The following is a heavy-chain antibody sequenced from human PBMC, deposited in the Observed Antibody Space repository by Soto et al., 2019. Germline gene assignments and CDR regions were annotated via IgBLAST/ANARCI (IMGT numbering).Heavy chain of an antibody. Sequence: PSETLSLTCTVSGGSISSSSYYWGWIRQPPGKGLEWIGSIYYSVSTYYNPSLESRVTISVDTSKNQFSLKLSSVTAADTAVYYCARIYYDSVFDYWGQGTLVTVSS. D-gene: IGHD3-22*01. CDR1: GGSISSSSYY. V-gene: IGHV4-39*01. J-gene: IGHJ4*02. CDR3: ARIYYDSVFDY. CDR2: IYYSVST.